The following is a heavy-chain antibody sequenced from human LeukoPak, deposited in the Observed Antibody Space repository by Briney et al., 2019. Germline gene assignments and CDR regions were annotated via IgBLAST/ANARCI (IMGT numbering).Heavy chain of an antibody. J-gene: IGHJ5*02. CDR3: VRGTMIVGP. D-gene: IGHD3-22*01. CDR1: GFTFDDFG. V-gene: IGHV3-20*04. CDR2: INSNGGRT. Sequence: GGSLRLSCAASGFTFDDFGMTWVRQVPGKGLEWVSSINSNGGRTTYGDSVKGRFTISRDDANDSLYLLMHSLRAEDTAFYYCVRGTMIVGPWGQGTLVTVSS.